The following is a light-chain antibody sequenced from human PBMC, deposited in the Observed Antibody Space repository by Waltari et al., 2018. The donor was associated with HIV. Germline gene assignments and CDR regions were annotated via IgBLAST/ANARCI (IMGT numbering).Light chain of an antibody. CDR3: QTWGTGIRV. CDR1: SGHSRYA. CDR2: LNSNGSH. J-gene: IGLJ3*02. V-gene: IGLV4-69*01. Sequence: QLVLTQSPSASASLGASVKITCTLSSGHSRYAIAWLQQQPESGPRYLMNLNSNGSHTKGDGIPDRFSGSSSGAERYLTISSLQSEDEADYYCQTWGTGIRVFGGGTKLTVL.